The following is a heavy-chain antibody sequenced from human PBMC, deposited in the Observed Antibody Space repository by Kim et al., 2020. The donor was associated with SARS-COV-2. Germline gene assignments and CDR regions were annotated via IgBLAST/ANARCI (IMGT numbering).Heavy chain of an antibody. CDR3: ATMGLRGFDI. J-gene: IGHJ3*02. CDR1: GFTFSNYA. D-gene: IGHD2-15*01. CDR2: ISDNGIRA. V-gene: IGHV3-23*01. Sequence: GGSLRHSCAASGFTFSNYAMSWVRQAPGRGLEWVSAISDNGIRADYADAVRGRFTISRDNSKDTLYLQMNSLRAEDTAVYYCATMGLRGFDIWGQGTMVTVSS.